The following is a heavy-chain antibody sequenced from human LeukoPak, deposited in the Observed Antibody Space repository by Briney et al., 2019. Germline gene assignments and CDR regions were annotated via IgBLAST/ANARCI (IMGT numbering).Heavy chain of an antibody. Sequence: PSETLSLTCAVYGGSFSGYYWSWIRQPPGKGLEWIGEISHSGSTNYNPSLKSRVTISVDTSKNQFSLTLSSVTAADTAVYYCAIPRRWGQNWFDPWGQGTLVTVSS. CDR1: GGSFSGYY. D-gene: IGHD2-21*02. CDR2: ISHSGST. V-gene: IGHV4-34*01. CDR3: AIPRRWGQNWFDP. J-gene: IGHJ5*02.